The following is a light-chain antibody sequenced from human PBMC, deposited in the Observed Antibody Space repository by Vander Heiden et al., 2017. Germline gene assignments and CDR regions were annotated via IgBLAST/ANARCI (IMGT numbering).Light chain of an antibody. J-gene: IGKJ2*01. CDR3: QQYYSTPFT. V-gene: IGKV4-1*01. CDR2: WAS. Sequence: DIVMTQSPDSLAVSLGERATINCKSSQSLLYSSNNKNYLAWYQQKPGQPPKLLIYWASTRESGVPDRFSGSGSGTHFTLTISSLQAEDVAVYYCQQYYSTPFTFGQGTKLEIK. CDR1: QSLLYSSNNKNY.